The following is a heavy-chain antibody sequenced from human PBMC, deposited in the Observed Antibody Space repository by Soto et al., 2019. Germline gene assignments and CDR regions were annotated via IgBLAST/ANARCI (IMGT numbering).Heavy chain of an antibody. CDR3: ARVVGALGHWFDP. CDR1: GYTFTSYG. CDR2: ISAYNGNT. Sequence: QVQLVQSGAEVKKPGASVKVSCKASGYTFTSYGISWVRQAPGQGLEWMGRISAYNGNTNYAQKLQGRVTMTTDTSTRTAYTELRSLRSDDTAVYYCARVVGALGHWFDPWGQGTLVTVSS. V-gene: IGHV1-18*01. D-gene: IGHD2-15*01. J-gene: IGHJ5*02.